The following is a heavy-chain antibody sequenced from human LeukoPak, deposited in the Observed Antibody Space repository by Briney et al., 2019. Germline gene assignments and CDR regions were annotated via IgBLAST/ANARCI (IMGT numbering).Heavy chain of an antibody. CDR3: ARGGYYYDSSGYYLSYYYYMDV. CDR2: INHSGST. Sequence: SETLSLTCAVYGGSFSGYYWSWIRQPPGKGLEWIGEINHSGSTNYNPSLKSRVTISVDTSKNQFSLKLSSVTAADTAVYYCARGGYYYDSSGYYLSYYYYMDVWGKGTTVTVSS. D-gene: IGHD3-22*01. J-gene: IGHJ6*03. V-gene: IGHV4-34*01. CDR1: GGSFSGYY.